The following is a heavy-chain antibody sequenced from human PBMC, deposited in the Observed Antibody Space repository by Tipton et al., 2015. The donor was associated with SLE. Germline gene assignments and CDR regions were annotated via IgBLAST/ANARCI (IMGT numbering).Heavy chain of an antibody. CDR1: GFTSSSYG. D-gene: IGHD5-24*01. J-gene: IGHJ4*02. V-gene: IGHV3-33*08. CDR2: IWYDGSNK. Sequence: SLRLSCAASGFTSSSYGMHWVRQAPGKGLEWVAVIWYDGSNKYYADSVKGRFTISRDNSKNTLYLQMNSLRAEDTAVYYCARDSSRDGYNEAYWGQGTLVTVSS. CDR3: ARDSSRDGYNEAY.